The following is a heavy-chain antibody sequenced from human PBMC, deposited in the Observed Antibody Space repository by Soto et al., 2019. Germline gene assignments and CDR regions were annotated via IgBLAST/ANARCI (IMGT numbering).Heavy chain of an antibody. Sequence: DVQLLEAGGDLVQPGGSLRLSCIASGFTFRSYAMAWVRQAPGEDLEWVSAIGTSGTPTLYADSVKSGFSISRDDSRNTVSLQMNSLGVEDTATYYCTRILWSSRRDALDIWGQGTTVTVSS. J-gene: IGHJ6*02. V-gene: IGHV3-23*01. CDR2: IGTSGTPT. CDR1: GFTFRSYA. D-gene: IGHD2-21*01. CDR3: TRILWSSRRDALDI.